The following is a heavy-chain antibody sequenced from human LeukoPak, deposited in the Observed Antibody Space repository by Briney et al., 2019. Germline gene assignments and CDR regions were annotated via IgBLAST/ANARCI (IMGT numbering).Heavy chain of an antibody. CDR2: LSGSSSHT. CDR3: AKEHDYTNAAPEWGFDS. J-gene: IGHJ4*02. V-gene: IGHV3-23*01. D-gene: IGHD2-2*02. CDR1: RLPFSVYA. Sequence: PGGSLRLFCAASRLPFSVYAMRWVRQATGKGLEWVSGLSGSSSHTKDADFVRGRFTIYRDNSRNTLFLQLNSLTAEDTAVYYCAKEHDYTNAAPEWGFDSWGQGSLVIVSS.